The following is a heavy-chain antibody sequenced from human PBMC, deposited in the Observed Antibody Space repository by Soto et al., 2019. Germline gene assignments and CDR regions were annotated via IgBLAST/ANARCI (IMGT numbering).Heavy chain of an antibody. CDR3: ARGPKLPDY. D-gene: IGHD3-10*01. Sequence: EVQLVESGGGLVKPGGSLRLSCAASGFTFSSYTMNWVRQAPGKGLEWVSSISSSSSYIYYADSVKGRFIISRDNAKNSLYLQMNSLRAEYTAVYYCARGPKLPDYWGQGTLVTVSS. J-gene: IGHJ4*02. V-gene: IGHV3-21*01. CDR1: GFTFSSYT. CDR2: ISSSSSYI.